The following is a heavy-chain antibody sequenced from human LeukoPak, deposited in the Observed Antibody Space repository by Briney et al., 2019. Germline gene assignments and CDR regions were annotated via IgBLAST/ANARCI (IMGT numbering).Heavy chain of an antibody. CDR2: IYYSGIT. V-gene: IGHV4-39*01. J-gene: IGHJ4*02. CDR3: ARQEGRTTGWYVH. D-gene: IGHD6-19*01. CDR1: GGSISSTSYY. Sequence: SETLSLTCTVSGGSISSTSYYWAWIRQSPGKGLDWIGIIYYSGITYYHPSLKSRVTTSVDTSKNQFSLNLNSVTAADTAIYYCARQEGRTTGWYVHWGQGTLVTVSS.